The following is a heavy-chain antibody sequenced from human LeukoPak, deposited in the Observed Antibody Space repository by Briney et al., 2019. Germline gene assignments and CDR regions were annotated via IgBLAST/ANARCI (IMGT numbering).Heavy chain of an antibody. CDR2: ISGGST. Sequence: PGGSLRLSCADSGFTVSSNEMSWVRHAPGKGLEWVSCISGGSTYYADSRKGRFTISRDNAKNSLYLQMNSLRAEDTAFYYCARSSDRRDDYWGQGTPVTVSS. V-gene: IGHV3-38-3*01. D-gene: IGHD5-12*01. CDR1: GFTVSSNE. J-gene: IGHJ4*02. CDR3: ARSSDRRDDY.